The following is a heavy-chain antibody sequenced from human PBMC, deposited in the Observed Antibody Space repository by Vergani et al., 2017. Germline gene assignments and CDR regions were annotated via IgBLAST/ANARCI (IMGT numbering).Heavy chain of an antibody. V-gene: IGHV3-7*01. J-gene: IGHJ3*02. CDR1: GFTFSSYW. D-gene: IGHD3-22*01. Sequence: EVQLVESGGGLVQPGGSLRLSCAASGFTFSSYWMSWVRQAPGKGLEWVANIKQDGSEKYYVDSVKGRFTISRDNAKTSLYLQMNSLRAEDTAVYYCARETLSGDSGGYYGPYGNDAIDIWGQGTMVTVSS. CDR2: IKQDGSEK. CDR3: ARETLSGDSGGYYGPYGNDAIDI.